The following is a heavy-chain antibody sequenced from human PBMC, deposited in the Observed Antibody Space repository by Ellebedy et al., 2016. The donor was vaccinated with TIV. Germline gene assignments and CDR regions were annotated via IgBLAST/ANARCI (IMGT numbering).Heavy chain of an antibody. CDR1: GGSISSSSYY. CDR2: IYYSGST. Sequence: SETLSLXXTVSGGSISSSSYYWGWIRQPPGKGLEWIGSIYYSGSTYYNPSLKSRVTISVDTSKNQFSLKLSSVTAADTAVYYCARQGDPYTTSYYYYMDVWGKGTTVTVSS. D-gene: IGHD3-16*01. J-gene: IGHJ6*03. CDR3: ARQGDPYTTSYYYYMDV. V-gene: IGHV4-39*01.